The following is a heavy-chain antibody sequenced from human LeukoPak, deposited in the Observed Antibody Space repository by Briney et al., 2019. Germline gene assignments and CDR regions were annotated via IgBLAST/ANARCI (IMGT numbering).Heavy chain of an antibody. CDR3: ARGVSTMVRGVIGYMDV. Sequence: PGGSLRLSCAASGFTFSSYAMHWVRQAPGKGLEYVSAISSNGGSTYYANSVKGRFTISRDNSKNTLYLQMGSLRAEDMAVYYCARGVSTMVRGVIGYMDVWGKGTTVTISS. V-gene: IGHV3-64*01. CDR2: ISSNGGST. CDR1: GFTFSSYA. J-gene: IGHJ6*03. D-gene: IGHD3-10*01.